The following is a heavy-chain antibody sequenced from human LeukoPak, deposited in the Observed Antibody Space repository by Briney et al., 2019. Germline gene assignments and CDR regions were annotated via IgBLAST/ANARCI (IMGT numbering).Heavy chain of an antibody. CDR1: GFTFNNYW. J-gene: IGHJ4*02. V-gene: IGHV3-7*01. Sequence: GGSLRLSCAATGFTFNNYWMTWVRQAPGKGLEWVANINQDGSEKKYLDSVKGRFTISRDNSKNTLYLQMNSLRAEDTAVYYCARDRRRDFDYWGQGTLVTVSS. CDR3: ARDRRRDFDY. CDR2: INQDGSEK.